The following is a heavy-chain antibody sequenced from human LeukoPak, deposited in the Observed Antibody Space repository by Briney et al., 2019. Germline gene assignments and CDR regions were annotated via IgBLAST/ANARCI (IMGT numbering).Heavy chain of an antibody. CDR3: ARDRQARNYYYYGMDV. CDR2: IYHSGST. J-gene: IGHJ6*02. CDR1: GGSISSGGYS. D-gene: IGHD6-6*01. V-gene: IGHV4-30-2*01. Sequence: SETLSLTCAVSGGSISSGGYSWSWIRQPPGKGLEWIGYIYHSGSTYYNPSLKSRVTISVDRSKNQFSLKLSSVTAADTAVYYCARDRQARNYYYYGMDVWGQGTTVTVSS.